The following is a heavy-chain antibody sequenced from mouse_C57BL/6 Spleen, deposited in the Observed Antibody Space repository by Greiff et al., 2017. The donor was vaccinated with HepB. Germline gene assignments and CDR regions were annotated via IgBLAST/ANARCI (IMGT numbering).Heavy chain of an antibody. V-gene: IGHV8-12*01. D-gene: IGHD2-1*01. Sequence: QVTLKESGPGILQSSQTLSLTCSFSGFSLSTSGMGVSWIRQPSGKGLEWLAHIYWDDDKRYNPSLKSRLTISKDTSRNQVFLKITSVDTADTATYYCARRESSIYYGNYEYFDVWGTGTTVTVSS. CDR3: ARRESSIYYGNYEYFDV. CDR2: IYWDDDK. J-gene: IGHJ1*03. CDR1: GFSLSTSGMG.